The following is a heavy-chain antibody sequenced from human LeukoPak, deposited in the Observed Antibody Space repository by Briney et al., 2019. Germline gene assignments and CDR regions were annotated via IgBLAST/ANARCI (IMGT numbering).Heavy chain of an antibody. CDR3: ARGEGARDGYNYEGPFYFDY. V-gene: IGHV4-34*01. J-gene: IGHJ4*02. D-gene: IGHD5-24*01. Sequence: SETLSLTCAVYGGSFSGYYWSWIRQPPGKGLEWIGKINHSGSTNYSPSLKSRVTISIDTSKNQFSLKLNSMTAADTAVYYCARGEGARDGYNYEGPFYFDYWGQGTLVTVSS. CDR2: INHSGST. CDR1: GGSFSGYY.